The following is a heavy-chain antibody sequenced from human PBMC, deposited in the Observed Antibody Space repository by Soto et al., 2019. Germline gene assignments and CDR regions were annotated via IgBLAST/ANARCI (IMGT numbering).Heavy chain of an antibody. CDR1: GYTFTGYY. J-gene: IGHJ4*02. V-gene: IGHV1-2*02. D-gene: IGHD6-6*01. CDR2: INPNTGGT. CDR3: ARSLSTIGARPGY. Sequence: QVQLVQSGAEVKKPGASVKVSCKASGYTFTGYYLHWVRQAPGQGLEYMGWINPNTGGTKYTQKFQGRVTMTRDTSTSTAYMELSSLSSDDTAVFYCARSLSTIGARPGYWGQGALVTVSS.